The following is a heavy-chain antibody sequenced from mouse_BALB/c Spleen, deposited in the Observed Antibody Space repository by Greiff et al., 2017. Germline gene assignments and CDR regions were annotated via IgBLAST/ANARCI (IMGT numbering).Heavy chain of an antibody. Sequence: VQLQQSGAELVKPGASVKLSCTASGFNIKDTYMHWVKQRPEQGLEWIGRIDPANGNTKYDPKFQGKATITADTSSNTAYLQLSSLTSEDTAVYYCASPYYGNSPYYAMDYWGQGTSVTVSS. D-gene: IGHD2-10*01. CDR1: GFNIKDTY. CDR2: IDPANGNT. V-gene: IGHV14-3*02. CDR3: ASPYYGNSPYYAMDY. J-gene: IGHJ4*01.